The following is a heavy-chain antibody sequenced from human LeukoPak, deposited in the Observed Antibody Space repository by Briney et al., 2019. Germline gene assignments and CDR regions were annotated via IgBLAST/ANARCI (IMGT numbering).Heavy chain of an antibody. CDR3: ARDSYGGNWSLGY. CDR1: GFTFTGYY. J-gene: IGHJ4*02. CDR2: VNPNSGGT. D-gene: IGHD4-23*01. V-gene: IGHV1-2*02. Sequence: ASVKVSCKASGFTFTGYYIHWVRQAPGQGLEWMGWVNPNSGGTNYAQMFQGGVTMTRDTSINTAYMELSGLRSDDTAVYYCARDSYGGNWSLGYWGQGTLVTVSS.